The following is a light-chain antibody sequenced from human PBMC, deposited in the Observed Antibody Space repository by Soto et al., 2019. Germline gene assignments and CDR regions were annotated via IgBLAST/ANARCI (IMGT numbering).Light chain of an antibody. V-gene: IGKV1-5*03. CDR1: QYIHNY. CDR2: EAA. CDR3: QQYNNYPWT. J-gene: IGKJ1*01. Sequence: DIQMTQSPSTLSASVGDRVTITCRASQYIHNYLAWYQQKPGEAPKLLIYEAANLESGVPSRFSGSGTGTAFTLTISSLQPDDFATYYCQQYNNYPWTFGQGTRVEI.